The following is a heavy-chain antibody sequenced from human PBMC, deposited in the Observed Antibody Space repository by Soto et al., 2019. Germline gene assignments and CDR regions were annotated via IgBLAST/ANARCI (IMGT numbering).Heavy chain of an antibody. D-gene: IGHD3-10*01. V-gene: IGHV4-31*03. CDR2: INYSGST. J-gene: IGHJ5*02. Sequence: SETLSLTCSVSGGSIRSGGYYWSWIRQHPGKGLEWIGYINYSGSTNYNPSLKSRVTISVDTSKNQFSLKLSSVTAADTAVYYCARGRLLLWFGELPNWFDPWGQGTLVTVSS. CDR1: GGSIRSGGYY. CDR3: ARGRLLLWFGELPNWFDP.